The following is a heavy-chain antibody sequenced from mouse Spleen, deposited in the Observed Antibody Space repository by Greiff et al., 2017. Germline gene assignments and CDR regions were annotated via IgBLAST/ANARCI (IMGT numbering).Heavy chain of an antibody. V-gene: IGHV1-15*01. J-gene: IGHJ2*01. CDR1: GYTFTDYE. CDR3: TRGDYYGPYYFDY. CDR2: IDPETGGT. D-gene: IGHD2-1*01. Sequence: QVQLQQSGAELVRPGASVTLSCKASGYTFTDYEMHWVKQTPVHGLEWIGAIDPETGGTAYNQKFKGKAILTADKSSSTAYMELRSLTSEDSAVYYCTRGDYYGPYYFDYWGQGTTLTVSS.